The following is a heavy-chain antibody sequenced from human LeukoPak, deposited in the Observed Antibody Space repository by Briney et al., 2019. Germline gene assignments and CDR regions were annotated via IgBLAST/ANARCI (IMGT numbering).Heavy chain of an antibody. CDR2: INPSGGST. V-gene: IGHV1-46*01. CDR1: GYTFTSYY. J-gene: IGHJ4*02. Sequence: GASVKVSCKATGYTFTSYYMHWVRQAPGQGLEWMGIINPSGGSTSYAQKFQGRVTMTTDTSTSTAYMELRSLRSDDTAVYYCARGRIKYSSSSWPLYWGQGTLVTVSS. D-gene: IGHD6-13*01. CDR3: ARGRIKYSSSSWPLY.